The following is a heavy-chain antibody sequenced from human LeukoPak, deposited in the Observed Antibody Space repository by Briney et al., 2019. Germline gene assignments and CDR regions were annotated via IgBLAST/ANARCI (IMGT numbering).Heavy chain of an antibody. CDR3: ARMPTFGEGNYYYYMDV. CDR1: GYTFTSYD. D-gene: IGHD3-3*01. J-gene: IGHJ6*03. CDR2: MNPNSGNT. V-gene: IGHV1-8*01. Sequence: ASVKVSCKASGYTFTSYDINWVRQATGQGLEWMGWMNPNSGNTGYAQKFQGRVTMTRNTSISTAYMELSSLRSEDTAVYYCARMPTFGEGNYYYYMDVWGKGTTVTVSS.